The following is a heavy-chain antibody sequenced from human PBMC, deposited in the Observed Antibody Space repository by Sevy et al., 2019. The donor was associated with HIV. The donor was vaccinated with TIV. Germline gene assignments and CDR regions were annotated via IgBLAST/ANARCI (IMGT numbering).Heavy chain of an antibody. CDR3: AGENAWGRGYS. CDR2: IYYNGHI. D-gene: IGHD1-26*01. J-gene: IGHJ4*02. Sequence: SETLSLTCTVSGGSITSLYWNWIRQPPGKGLEWIANIYYNGHINYNPSPQSRVTLSLDTSKNQFSLRLGSVTAADTAMYYCAGENAWGRGYSWGQGTLVTVSS. CDR1: GGSITSLY. V-gene: IGHV4-59*08.